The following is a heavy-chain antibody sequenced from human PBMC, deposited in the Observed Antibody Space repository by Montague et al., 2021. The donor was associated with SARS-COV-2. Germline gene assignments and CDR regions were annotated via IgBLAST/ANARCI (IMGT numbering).Heavy chain of an antibody. Sequence: SETLSLTCTVSGGSISTTSYYWGWIRQPPGKGLEWIASIFYSGTTYYNPSLRSRVTISVQTSKKQVSLKLRSLTAADTAVYYCARGADYDFWSGFLRYEWFGPWGQGTPVIVSS. D-gene: IGHD3-3*01. CDR1: GGSISTTSYY. CDR2: IFYSGTT. CDR3: ARGADYDFWSGFLRYEWFGP. J-gene: IGHJ5*02. V-gene: IGHV4-39*07.